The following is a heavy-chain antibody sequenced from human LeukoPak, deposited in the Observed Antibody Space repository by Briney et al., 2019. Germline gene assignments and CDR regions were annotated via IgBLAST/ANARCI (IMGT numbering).Heavy chain of an antibody. CDR3: ARNAKGYSYGYGTYYYYYMDV. D-gene: IGHD5-18*01. Sequence: SVKVSCKASGGTFSSYAISWVRQAPGQGLEWMGGIIPIFGTANYAQKFQGRVTITADESTSTAYMELSSLRSEDTAVYYCARNAKGYSYGYGTYYYYYMDVWGKGTTVTISS. V-gene: IGHV1-69*13. CDR1: GGTFSSYA. CDR2: IIPIFGTA. J-gene: IGHJ6*03.